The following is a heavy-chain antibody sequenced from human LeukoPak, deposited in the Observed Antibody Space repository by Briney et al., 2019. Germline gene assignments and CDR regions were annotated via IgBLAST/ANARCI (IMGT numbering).Heavy chain of an antibody. D-gene: IGHD3-3*01. Sequence: GGSLRLSCAASGFLVSSNYMSWVRQAPGKGLEWVSLIYSDGTGYYADSVKGRFTISRDNSKNTLYLQMNSLRAEDTAVYYCARGIGSQLRSGWFDPWGQGTLVTVSS. V-gene: IGHV3-66*01. CDR1: GFLVSSNY. CDR2: IYSDGTG. J-gene: IGHJ5*02. CDR3: ARGIGSQLRSGWFDP.